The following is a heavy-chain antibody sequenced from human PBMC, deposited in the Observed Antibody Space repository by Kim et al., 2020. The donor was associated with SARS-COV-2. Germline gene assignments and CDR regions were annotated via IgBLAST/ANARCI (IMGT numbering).Heavy chain of an antibody. CDR3: AKDTYWSSTSCYGRRYYERSAVWGYFDY. CDR1: GFTFSSYG. D-gene: IGHD2-2*01. J-gene: IGHJ4*02. CDR2: ISYDGSNK. V-gene: IGHV3-30*18. Sequence: GGSLRLSCAASGFTFSSYGMHWVRQAPGKGLEWVAVISYDGSNKYYADSVKGRFTISRDNSKNTLYLQMNSLRAEDTAVYYCAKDTYWSSTSCYGRRYYERSAVWGYFDYWGQGTLVTVSS.